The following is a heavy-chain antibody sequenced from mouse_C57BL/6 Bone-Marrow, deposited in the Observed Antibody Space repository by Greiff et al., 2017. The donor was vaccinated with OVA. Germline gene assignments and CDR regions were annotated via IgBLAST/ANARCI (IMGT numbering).Heavy chain of an antibody. CDR3: ARRGLYDGYS. CDR2: IYPGSGST. CDR1: GYTFTSYW. V-gene: IGHV1-55*01. D-gene: IGHD2-3*01. J-gene: IGHJ3*01. Sequence: QVQLQQPGAELVKPGASVTMSCKASGYTFTSYWITWVKQRPGQGLEWIGDIYPGSGSTNYNEKFKSKATLTVDTSSSTACMQLSSLTSEDSAVYYGARRGLYDGYSWGQGTLVTVSA.